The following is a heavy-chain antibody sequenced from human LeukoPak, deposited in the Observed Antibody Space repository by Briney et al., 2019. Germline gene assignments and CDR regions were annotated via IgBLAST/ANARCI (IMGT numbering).Heavy chain of an antibody. CDR3: ARGAVGQHRSKGDVFDI. CDR2: TYYRSQLYD. D-gene: IGHD1-1*01. CDR1: GDSVSRKSAA. Sequence: SQTLSLTCALSGDSVSRKSAAWYWIRQSPSRGLDWLGRTYYRSQLYDDYAVSLKSRITINPDTSKNHFSLHLNAVTPEDTAVYYCARGAVGQHRSKGDVFDIWGQGTMVTVSS. J-gene: IGHJ3*02. V-gene: IGHV6-1*01.